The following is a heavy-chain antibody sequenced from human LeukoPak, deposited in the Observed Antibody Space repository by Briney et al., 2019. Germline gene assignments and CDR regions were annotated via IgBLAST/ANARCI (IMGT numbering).Heavy chain of an antibody. V-gene: IGHV3-66*01. J-gene: IGHJ4*02. Sequence: GGSLRLSCAASGFSVSNNYMSWVRQAPGKGLEWDSVIYSGGSTFYADSVKGRFTISRDNSKNTLYLQMNSLRAEDTAVYYCARDRPVTPLGYWGQGTLVTVSS. CDR3: ARDRPVTPLGY. D-gene: IGHD3-16*01. CDR1: GFSVSNNY. CDR2: IYSGGST.